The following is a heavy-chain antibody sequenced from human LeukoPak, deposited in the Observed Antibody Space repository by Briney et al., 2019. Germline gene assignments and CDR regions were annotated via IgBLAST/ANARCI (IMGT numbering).Heavy chain of an antibody. CDR3: ARDSTYYYGSGSSGPHYFDY. Sequence: PGGSLRLSCAASRFTFSTYAMHWVRQAPGKGLEWVAVMSSDGCITYYADSVKGRFTISRDNSKNTLHLQLNSLRAEDTAVYYCARDSTYYYGSGSSGPHYFDYWGQGTLVTVSS. J-gene: IGHJ4*02. V-gene: IGHV3-30*01. CDR2: MSSDGCIT. CDR1: RFTFSTYA. D-gene: IGHD3-10*01.